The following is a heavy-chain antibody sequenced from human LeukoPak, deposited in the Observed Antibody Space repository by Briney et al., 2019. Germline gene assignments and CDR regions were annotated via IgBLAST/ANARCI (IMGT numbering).Heavy chain of an antibody. J-gene: IGHJ4*02. D-gene: IGHD3-22*01. Sequence: ASVKVSCKASGYSFTSYGISWVRQAPGQGLEWMGWISTYNDNTNYAQKLQGRVTMTTDTSTSTAYMELRSLRSDDTAVYYCARDRPPGRGYYPVSPFDYWGQGTLVTVSS. CDR3: ARDRPPGRGYYPVSPFDY. CDR1: GYSFTSYG. CDR2: ISTYNDNT. V-gene: IGHV1-18*01.